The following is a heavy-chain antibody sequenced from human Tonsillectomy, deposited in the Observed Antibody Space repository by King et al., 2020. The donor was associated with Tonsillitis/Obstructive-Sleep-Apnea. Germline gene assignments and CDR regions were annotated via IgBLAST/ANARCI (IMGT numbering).Heavy chain of an antibody. CDR1: GGSFSGYY. D-gene: IGHD3-3*01. CDR3: AGQAYHDFWSGYYFDY. Sequence: VQLQQWGAGLLKPSETLSLTCTVYGGSFSGYYWSWIRQPPGKGLEWIGEINQSGSINYNPSLKSRVTISADMSQNQLSLNLTSVTAADRAVYYCAGQAYHDFWSGYYFDYWGQGSLVTVSS. V-gene: IGHV4-34*01. J-gene: IGHJ4*02. CDR2: INQSGSI.